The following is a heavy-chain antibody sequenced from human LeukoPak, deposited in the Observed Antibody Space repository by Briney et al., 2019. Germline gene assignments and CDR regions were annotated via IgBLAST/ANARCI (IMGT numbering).Heavy chain of an antibody. J-gene: IGHJ4*02. Sequence: PGGSLRLSCAASGFTFSSYWMHWVRQAPGKGLVWVPRIYSDGSSTTYADSVKGRFTISRDNAKNTLYLQMNSLRADDTAVYYCARGWYSSSLDYWGQGTLVTVSS. CDR1: GFTFSSYW. CDR3: ARGWYSSSLDY. CDR2: IYSDGSST. D-gene: IGHD6-13*01. V-gene: IGHV3-74*01.